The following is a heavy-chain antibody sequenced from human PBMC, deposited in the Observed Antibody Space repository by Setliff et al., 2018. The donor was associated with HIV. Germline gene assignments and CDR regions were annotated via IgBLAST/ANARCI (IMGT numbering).Heavy chain of an antibody. CDR3: ARGPSLQTTLFDY. CDR1: GGSISRYY. CDR2: IYYSGST. Sequence: TLSLTCTVSGGSISRYYWSWIRQPPGKGLEWIGYIYYSGSTNYNPSLKSRVTISVDTPKNQFSLKLTSVTAADTAVYYCARGPSLQTTLFDYWGQGTLVTVSS. J-gene: IGHJ4*02. V-gene: IGHV4-59*01.